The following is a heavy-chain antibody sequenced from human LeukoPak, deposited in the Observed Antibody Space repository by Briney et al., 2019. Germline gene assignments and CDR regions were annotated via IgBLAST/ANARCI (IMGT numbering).Heavy chain of an antibody. CDR1: GFTFGSYW. CDR3: ARERTQGSLTIFGVVPPDDAFDI. CDR2: INTDGSST. Sequence: PGGSLRLSCAASGFTFGSYWMLWVRHAPGKGLVWVSRINTDGSSTSYAGSVKGRFTISKDNAKNTLYLQMNSLRAEDTAVYYCARERTQGSLTIFGVVPPDDAFDIWGQGTIVTVSS. J-gene: IGHJ3*02. D-gene: IGHD3-3*01. V-gene: IGHV3-74*01.